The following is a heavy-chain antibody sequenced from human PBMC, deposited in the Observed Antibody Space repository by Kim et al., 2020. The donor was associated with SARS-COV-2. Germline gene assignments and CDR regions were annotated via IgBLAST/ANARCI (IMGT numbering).Heavy chain of an antibody. CDR2: IYTSGTT. CDR1: GGSISSYY. J-gene: IGHJ6*02. CDR3: TRSIRAASISLVGRDV. Sequence: SETLSLTCTVSGGSISSYYWNWIRQPAGKGLEWIGRIYTSGTTNYNPSFKGRVTMSGDTSKNQFSLKLSSVTAADTAVYYCTRSIRAASISLVGRDVWG. D-gene: IGHD3-10*01. V-gene: IGHV4-4*07.